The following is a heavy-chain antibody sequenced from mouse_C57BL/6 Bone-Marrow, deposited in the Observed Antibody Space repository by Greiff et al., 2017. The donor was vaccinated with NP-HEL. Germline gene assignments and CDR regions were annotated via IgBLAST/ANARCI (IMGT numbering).Heavy chain of an antibody. Sequence: QVQLQQPGAELVKPGASVKLSCKASGYTFTSYWMHWVKQRPGQGLEWIGMIHPNSGSTNYNEKFKSKATLTVDKSSSTAYMQLSSLTSEDSAVYYCARGDGSSLYYYAMDYWGQGTSVTVSS. V-gene: IGHV1-64*01. CDR1: GYTFTSYW. CDR2: IHPNSGST. CDR3: ARGDGSSLYYYAMDY. J-gene: IGHJ4*01. D-gene: IGHD1-1*01.